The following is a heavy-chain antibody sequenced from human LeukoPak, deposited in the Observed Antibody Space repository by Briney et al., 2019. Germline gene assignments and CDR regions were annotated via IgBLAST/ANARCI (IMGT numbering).Heavy chain of an antibody. Sequence: ASGPTLLNPTHALTLTCTVSGFSGFSLSTRAVGVSCIRQPPGKALEGLALIYWDDEKLYSPSLKSRLTITKDTSKNQVVLTMTNMDPVDTATYYCAHRLAAAGIDAFNMWGQGTMVTVSS. CDR2: IYWDDEK. CDR3: AHRLAAAGIDAFNM. D-gene: IGHD6-25*01. J-gene: IGHJ3*02. V-gene: IGHV2-5*02. CDR1: GFSGFSLSTRAVG.